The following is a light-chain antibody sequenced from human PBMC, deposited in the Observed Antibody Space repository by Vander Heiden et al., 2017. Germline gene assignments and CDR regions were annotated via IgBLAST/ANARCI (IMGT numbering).Light chain of an antibody. CDR3: QQYHSSPIT. CDR1: QSVLSSSNNKNY. V-gene: IGKV4-1*01. CDR2: WAS. Sequence: DIVLTQSPDSLAVSLGERATINCKSSQSVLSSSNNKNYLAWYQQKPGQPLKLLISWASTRESGVPDRFSGSGSGTDFTLTISSLQAEDVAVYSCQQYHSSPITFGGGTKVEIK. J-gene: IGKJ4*01.